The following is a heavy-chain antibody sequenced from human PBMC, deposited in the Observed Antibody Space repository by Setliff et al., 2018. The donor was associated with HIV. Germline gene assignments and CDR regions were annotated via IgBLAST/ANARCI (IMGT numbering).Heavy chain of an antibody. Sequence: PSETLSLTCTVSGGSIRTGNYYWNWIRQPAGKGLEWIGHIHTTGSITYNPSLRSRVTISLDTSKNQVSLSLASVTAADTAVYYCARGQYNSGYYGEPSSYYFDSWDQGTLVTVSS. CDR3: ARGQYNSGYYGEPSSYYFDS. V-gene: IGHV4-61*09. CDR1: GGSIRTGNYY. CDR2: IHTTGSI. D-gene: IGHD5-12*01. J-gene: IGHJ4*02.